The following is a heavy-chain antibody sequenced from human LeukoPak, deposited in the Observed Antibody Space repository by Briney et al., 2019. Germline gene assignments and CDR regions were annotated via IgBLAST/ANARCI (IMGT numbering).Heavy chain of an antibody. V-gene: IGHV3-9*01. CDR1: GFTFNSYW. CDR3: AKDTRGFLPTFDP. D-gene: IGHD2/OR15-2a*01. CDR2: ISWNSGSI. Sequence: GGSLRLSCADSGFTFNSYWMSWVRQAPGKGLEWVSGISWNSGSIGYADSMKGRFTISRDNAKSSLYLQMNSLRAEDTALYYCAKDTRGFLPTFDPWGQGTLVTVSS. J-gene: IGHJ5*02.